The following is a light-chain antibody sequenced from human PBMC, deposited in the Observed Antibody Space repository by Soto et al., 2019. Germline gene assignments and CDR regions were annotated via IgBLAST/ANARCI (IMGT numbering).Light chain of an antibody. Sequence: QSALTQPASVSGSPGQSITISCTGTSSDVGGYNYVSWYQHHPGKAPKLMIYDVSNRPSGVSSRFSGSKSGNTASLTISGLQAEDEADYYCSSYTSSITLVFGRGTKLTVL. J-gene: IGLJ2*01. CDR3: SSYTSSITLV. CDR2: DVS. CDR1: SSDVGGYNY. V-gene: IGLV2-14*01.